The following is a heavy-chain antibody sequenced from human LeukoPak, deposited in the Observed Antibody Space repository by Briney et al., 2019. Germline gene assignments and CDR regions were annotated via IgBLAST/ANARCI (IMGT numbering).Heavy chain of an antibody. D-gene: IGHD2-2*01. V-gene: IGHV3-64*01. CDR3: TRDASDIVVVPAAVGPFDY. CDR2: ISSNGGST. J-gene: IGHJ4*02. CDR1: GFTFSSYA. Sequence: PGGSLRLSCAASGFTFSSYAMYWVRQAPGRGLEYVSVISSNGGSTFYANSVKGRFTISRDNSKNTLYLQMGRLRAEDMAVYYCTRDASDIVVVPAAVGPFDYWGQGTLVTVSS.